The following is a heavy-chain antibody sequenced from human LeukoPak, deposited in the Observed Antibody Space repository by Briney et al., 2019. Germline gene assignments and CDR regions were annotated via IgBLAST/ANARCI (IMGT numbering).Heavy chain of an antibody. D-gene: IGHD3-10*01. Sequence: GGSLRLSCAASGFTFSDYGMSWVRQAPGKGLEWVSTFSGRGGSTYYADSVKGRVTISRDNSKNTLYLQMGSLRAEDMAVYYCARGSTSGSGSYYYFDYWSQGTLVTVSS. CDR2: FSGRGGST. J-gene: IGHJ4*02. CDR1: GFTFSDYG. V-gene: IGHV3-23*01. CDR3: ARGSTSGSGSYYYFDY.